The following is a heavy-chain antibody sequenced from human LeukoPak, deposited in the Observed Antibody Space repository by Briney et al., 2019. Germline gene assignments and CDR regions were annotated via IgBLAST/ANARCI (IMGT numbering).Heavy chain of an antibody. J-gene: IGHJ6*03. V-gene: IGHV4-61*02. CDR2: IYTSGST. CDR1: GGSISSGSYY. D-gene: IGHD1-26*01. Sequence: SETLSLTCTVSGGSISSGSYYWSWIRQPAGKGLEWIGRIYTSGSTNYNPSLKSRVTISVDTSKNQFSLKLRSVTAADTALYYCAREREPGGSYYYYMDVWGKGTTVTVSS. CDR3: AREREPGGSYYYYMDV.